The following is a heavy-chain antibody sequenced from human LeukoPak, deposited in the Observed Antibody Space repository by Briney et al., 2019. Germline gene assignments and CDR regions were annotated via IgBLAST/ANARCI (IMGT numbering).Heavy chain of an antibody. CDR3: ARIYGSGSSKSDNFDY. D-gene: IGHD3-10*01. J-gene: IGHJ4*02. CDR2: IWYDGSNK. Sequence: GGSLRLSCAASGFTFSSYGMHWVRQAPGKGLEWVAVIWYDGSNKYYADSVKGRFTISRDNSKNTLYLQMNSLRVEDTAVYYCARIYGSGSSKSDNFDYWGQGTLVTVSS. CDR1: GFTFSSYG. V-gene: IGHV3-33*01.